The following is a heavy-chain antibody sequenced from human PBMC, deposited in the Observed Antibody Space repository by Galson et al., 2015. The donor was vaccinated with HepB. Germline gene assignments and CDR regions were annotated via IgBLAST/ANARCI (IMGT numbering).Heavy chain of an antibody. Sequence: ETLSLTCTVSGGSITNYYWTWIRQTPGKGLEWIGYIHHSGSTEYNPSLKSRVSISLDPAKRQFSLRLTSVNAADTAVYYCARDIGHCSTVSCSDYLDYWDRGTLVTVSS. CDR2: IHHSGST. CDR1: GGSITNYY. J-gene: IGHJ4*02. CDR3: ARDIGHCSTVSCSDYLDY. D-gene: IGHD2-2*01. V-gene: IGHV4-59*01.